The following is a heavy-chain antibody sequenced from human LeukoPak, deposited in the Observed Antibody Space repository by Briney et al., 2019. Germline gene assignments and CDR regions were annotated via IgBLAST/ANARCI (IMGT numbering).Heavy chain of an antibody. CDR3: ARRSTVAGLFAGDY. CDR2: ISSSGDTI. J-gene: IGHJ4*02. V-gene: IGHV3-48*03. D-gene: IGHD6-19*01. CDR1: GFTFSSYE. Sequence: GGSLRLSCAASGFTFSSYEMNWVRQAPGKGLEWVSYISSSGDTIYYADSMKGRFTISRYNAKNSLYLQMNSLRAEDTAVYYCARRSTVAGLFAGDYWGQGTLVTVSS.